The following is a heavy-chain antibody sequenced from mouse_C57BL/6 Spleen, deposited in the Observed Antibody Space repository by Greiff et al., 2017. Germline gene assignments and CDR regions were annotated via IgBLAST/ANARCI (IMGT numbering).Heavy chain of an antibody. D-gene: IGHD1-1*01. Sequence: VQLQQPGAELVRPGSSVQLSCKASGYTFTSYWMHWVKQRPIQGLEWIGNIDPSDSETHYNQKFKDKATLTVDKSSSTAYMQLSSLTSEDSAVYYCATITTVVEDYFDYWGQGTTLTVSS. CDR3: ATITTVVEDYFDY. J-gene: IGHJ2*01. V-gene: IGHV1-52*01. CDR1: GYTFTSYW. CDR2: IDPSDSET.